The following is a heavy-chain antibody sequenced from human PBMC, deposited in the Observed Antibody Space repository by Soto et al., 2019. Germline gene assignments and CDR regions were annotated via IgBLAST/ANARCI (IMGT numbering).Heavy chain of an antibody. CDR3: AIDLWWYSH. J-gene: IGHJ4*02. D-gene: IGHD1-26*01. V-gene: IGHV3-23*01. CDR1: GFTFSDHA. CDR2: ISGGGSGA. Sequence: EVQLLESGGGLVQPGGSLRLYCTASGFTFSDHAMTWVRQAPGKGLEWLSGISGGGSGAYYADSVKGRFTVSRANSNNTLFLQMDSLRVEDTAVYYCAIDLWWYSHWGQGTLVTVSS.